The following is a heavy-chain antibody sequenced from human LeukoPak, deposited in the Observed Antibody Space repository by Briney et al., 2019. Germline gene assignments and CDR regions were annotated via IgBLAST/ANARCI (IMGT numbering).Heavy chain of an antibody. D-gene: IGHD4-17*01. CDR2: IYSGGST. CDR1: GFTVSSNY. V-gene: IGHV3-53*01. Sequence: PGGSLRLSCAASGFTVSSNYMSWVRQAPGKGLEWVSVIYSGGSTYYADSVKGRFTISRDNSRNTLYLQMNSLRAEDTAVYYCARDPAVDGDYEHYMDVWGKGPTVTVSS. CDR3: ARDPAVDGDYEHYMDV. J-gene: IGHJ6*03.